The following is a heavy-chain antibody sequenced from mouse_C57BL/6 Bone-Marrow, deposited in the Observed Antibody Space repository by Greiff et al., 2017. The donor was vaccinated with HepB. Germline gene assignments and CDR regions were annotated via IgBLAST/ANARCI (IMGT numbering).Heavy chain of an antibody. V-gene: IGHV1-54*01. CDR3: ATNLLLYAMDY. J-gene: IGHJ4*01. D-gene: IGHD2-1*01. CDR2: INPGSGGT. Sequence: VQLQQSGAELVRPGTSVKVSCKASGYAFTNYLIEWVKQRPGQGLEWIGVINPGSGGTNYNEKFKGKATLTADKSSSTAYMQLSSLTSEDSAVYFCATNLLLYAMDYWGQGTSVTVSS. CDR1: GYAFTNYL.